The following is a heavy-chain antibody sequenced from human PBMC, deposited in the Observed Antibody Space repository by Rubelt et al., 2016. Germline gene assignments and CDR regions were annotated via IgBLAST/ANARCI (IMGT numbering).Heavy chain of an antibody. CDR3: ARDKEWLATRGFQNWFDP. D-gene: IGHD6-19*01. Sequence: QVQLVQSGAEVKKPGASVKVSCKASGYTFTSYGISWVRQAPGQGLEWMGWIRAYNGKTNYAQKAQGRATMTTYPSTSTAYMELRSRRSEDTAVYYCARDKEWLATRGFQNWFDPWGQGTLVTVSS. CDR1: GYTFTSYG. J-gene: IGHJ5*02. V-gene: IGHV1-18*01. CDR2: IRAYNGKT.